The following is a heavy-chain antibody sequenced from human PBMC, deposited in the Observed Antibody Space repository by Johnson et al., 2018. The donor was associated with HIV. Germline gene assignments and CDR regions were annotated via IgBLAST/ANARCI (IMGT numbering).Heavy chain of an antibody. CDR2: INSDGSST. Sequence: VQLVESGGGLVQPGGSLRLSCAASGFTFSSYWMHWVRQAPGKGLVWVSRINSDGSSTSHADSVKGRFTISRDNAKNTLYLQMNSLRAEDTAVYYCAKRMGQLVQLDAFDIWGQGTMVTVSS. J-gene: IGHJ3*02. CDR1: GFTFSSYW. CDR3: AKRMGQLVQLDAFDI. V-gene: IGHV3-74*02. D-gene: IGHD6-6*01.